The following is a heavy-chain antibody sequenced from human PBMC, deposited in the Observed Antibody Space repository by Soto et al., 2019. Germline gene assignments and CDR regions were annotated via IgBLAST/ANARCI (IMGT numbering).Heavy chain of an antibody. Sequence: QVQLVESGGDLVKPGGSLRLSGAASGYTFSDYYMSWIRQAPGKGREWISYIDTSGTKIYYADSVKGRFTITRDNAKNSLYLEMNSLRDEDTAVYYCASHYDMWSGYLSPVDYWGQGTLVTVSS. D-gene: IGHD3-3*01. CDR1: GYTFSDYY. V-gene: IGHV3-11*01. CDR2: IDTSGTKI. J-gene: IGHJ4*02. CDR3: ASHYDMWSGYLSPVDY.